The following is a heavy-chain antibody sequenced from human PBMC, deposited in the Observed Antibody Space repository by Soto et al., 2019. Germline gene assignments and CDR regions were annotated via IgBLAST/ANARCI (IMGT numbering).Heavy chain of an antibody. CDR3: ARDGADGAAIAY. CDR2: INPSGTST. J-gene: IGHJ4*02. Sequence: QVQLVQSGAEVKKPGASVKVSCKASGYTFTSHYMHWVRQAPGQGLEWMGMINPSGTSTSYAQKCQGRVTMTRDTSTSTVYMELNSLKSEDTAVYYCARDGADGAAIAYWGQGTLVTVSS. CDR1: GYTFTSHY. D-gene: IGHD4-17*01. V-gene: IGHV1-46*01.